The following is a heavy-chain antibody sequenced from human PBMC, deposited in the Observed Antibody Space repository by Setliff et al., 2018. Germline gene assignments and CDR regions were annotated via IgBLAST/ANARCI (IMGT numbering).Heavy chain of an antibody. CDR3: AREQWLDPPGYYYMDV. CDR2: IYIGRSA. J-gene: IGHJ6*03. V-gene: IGHV4-4*07. CDR1: GGSISSYY. D-gene: IGHD6-19*01. Sequence: SETLSLTCTVSGGSISSYYWSWLRQPAGKGLEWIGHIYIGRSANYNPSLKSRVTMSIDTSKNQFSLKLNSVTAADRAVYYCAREQWLDPPGYYYMDVWAKGTTVTVSS.